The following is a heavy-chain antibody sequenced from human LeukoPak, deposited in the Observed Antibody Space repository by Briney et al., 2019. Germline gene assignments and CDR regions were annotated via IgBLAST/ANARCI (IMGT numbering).Heavy chain of an antibody. V-gene: IGHV5-51*01. D-gene: IGHD6-6*01. J-gene: IGHJ5*02. Sequence: GESLKISCKGSGYSFTSYWIGWVRQMPGKGLEWMGIIYPGDSDTRYSPSFQGQVTISADKSIGTAYPQWSSLKASDTAMYYCARNREYSSSPAGYWFDPWGQGTLVTVSS. CDR3: ARNREYSSSPAGYWFDP. CDR2: IYPGDSDT. CDR1: GYSFTSYW.